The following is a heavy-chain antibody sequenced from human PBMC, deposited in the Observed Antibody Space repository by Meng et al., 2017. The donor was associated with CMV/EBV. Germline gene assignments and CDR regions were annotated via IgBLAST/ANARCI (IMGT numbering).Heavy chain of an antibody. V-gene: IGHV3-13*01. J-gene: IGHJ3*02. CDR1: GFTFSSYD. Sequence: GESLKISCAASGFTFSSYDMHWVRQATGKGLEWVSAIGTAGDTYYPGSVKGRFTISRENAKNSLYLQMNSLRAEDTAVYYCARVLGQGYLPQLFGKDAFDIWGQGTMVTVSS. CDR3: ARVLGQGYLPQLFGKDAFDI. D-gene: IGHD3-16*01. CDR2: IGTAGDT.